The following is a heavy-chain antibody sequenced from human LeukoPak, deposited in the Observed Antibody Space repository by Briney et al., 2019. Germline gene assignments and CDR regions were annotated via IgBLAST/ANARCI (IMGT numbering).Heavy chain of an antibody. CDR3: ARHSLTAHDY. CDR1: GGPISSYY. CDR2: INHSGST. D-gene: IGHD7-27*01. Sequence: SETLSLTCTVSGGPISSYYWSWIRQPPGKGLEWIGEINHSGSTNYNPSLKSRVTISVDTSKNQFSLKLSSVTAADTAVYYCARHSLTAHDYWGQGTLVTVSS. V-gene: IGHV4-34*01. J-gene: IGHJ4*02.